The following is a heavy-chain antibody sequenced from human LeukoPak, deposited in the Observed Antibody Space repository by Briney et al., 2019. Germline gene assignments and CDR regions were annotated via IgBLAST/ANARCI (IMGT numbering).Heavy chain of an antibody. Sequence: GGSLRLSCAASGFTFDDYAMHWVRQAPGKGLEWVSLISGDGGATYYADSVRGRFTISRDNSENSLYLQMNSLRTEDTALYYCAKESYFGSGSPMDVWGQGTTVTVSS. D-gene: IGHD3-10*01. CDR1: GFTFDDYA. CDR3: AKESYFGSGSPMDV. CDR2: ISGDGGAT. V-gene: IGHV3-43*02. J-gene: IGHJ6*02.